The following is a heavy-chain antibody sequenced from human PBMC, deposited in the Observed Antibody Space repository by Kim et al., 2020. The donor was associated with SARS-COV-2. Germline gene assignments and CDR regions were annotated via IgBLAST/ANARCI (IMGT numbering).Heavy chain of an antibody. D-gene: IGHD3-16*01. CDR3: ARIDNYDYASGRRYYMDV. Sequence: SETLSLTCTVYGGSMINYHWGWVRQPPGKGLECIGNIYSSGRTNYVPSFKSRVTMSIDTSKSQFSLTLSSVLAADTAVYYCARIDNYDYASGRRYYMDV. J-gene: IGHJ6*03. CDR2: IYSSGRT. CDR1: GGSMINYH. V-gene: IGHV4-59*08.